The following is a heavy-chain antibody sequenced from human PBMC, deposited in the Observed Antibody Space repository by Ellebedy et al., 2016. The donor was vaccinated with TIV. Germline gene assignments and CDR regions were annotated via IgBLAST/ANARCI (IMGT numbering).Heavy chain of an antibody. CDR3: ARDPGDGADY. J-gene: IGHJ4*02. CDR2: IYYSGST. Sequence: GSLRLSCTVSGGSISSSSYYWGWIRQPPGKGLEWIGSIYYSGSTYYNPSLKSRVTISVDTSKNQFSLKLSSVTAADTAVYYCARDPGDGADYWGQGTLVTVSS. V-gene: IGHV4-39*07. D-gene: IGHD7-27*01. CDR1: GGSISSSSYY.